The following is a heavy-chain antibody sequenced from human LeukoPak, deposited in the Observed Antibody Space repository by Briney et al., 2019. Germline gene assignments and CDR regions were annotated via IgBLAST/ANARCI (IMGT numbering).Heavy chain of an antibody. V-gene: IGHV5-51*01. J-gene: IGHJ6*03. CDR2: IHPGDSDT. D-gene: IGHD6-19*01. CDR1: GYSFTSYW. Sequence: GESLKISCKGSGYSFTSYWIGCVRQMPGKGLEWMGIIHPGDSDTRYSPSFQAQVTISADKSISTAYLQWSSLKASDTAIYYCARAGTYYYYHMDVWGKGTTVTVFS. CDR3: ARAGTYYYYHMDV.